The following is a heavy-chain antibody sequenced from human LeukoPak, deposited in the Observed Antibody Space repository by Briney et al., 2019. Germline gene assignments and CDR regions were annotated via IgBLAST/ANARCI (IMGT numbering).Heavy chain of an antibody. CDR2: IIPIFGTA. Sequence: ASVKVSCKASGGTFSSYAISWVRQAPGQGLEWMGGIIPIFGTANYAQKFQGRVTITTDESTSTAYMELSSLRSEDTAVYYCARSTIGAGYSGSYYGYFDYWGQGTLVTVSS. V-gene: IGHV1-69*05. D-gene: IGHD1-26*01. J-gene: IGHJ4*02. CDR3: ARSTIGAGYSGSYYGYFDY. CDR1: GGTFSSYA.